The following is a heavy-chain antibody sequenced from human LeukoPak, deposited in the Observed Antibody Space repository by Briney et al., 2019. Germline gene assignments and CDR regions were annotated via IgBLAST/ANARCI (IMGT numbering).Heavy chain of an antibody. J-gene: IGHJ6*02. CDR2: MNPNSGNT. V-gene: IGHV1-8*01. CDR3: ARVSSGWYGVAYYYYGMDV. D-gene: IGHD6-19*01. Sequence: ASVKVSCKASGYTFTSYDINWVRQATGQGLEWMGWMNPNSGNTGYAQKFQGRVTMTRNTSISTAYMELSSLRSEDTAVYHCARVSSGWYGVAYYYYGMDVWGQGTTVTVSS. CDR1: GYTFTSYD.